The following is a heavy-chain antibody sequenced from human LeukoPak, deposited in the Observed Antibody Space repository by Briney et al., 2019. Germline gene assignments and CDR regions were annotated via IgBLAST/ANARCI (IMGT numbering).Heavy chain of an antibody. Sequence: GGSLRLSCAASGFTVSSNYMSWVRQAPGKGLEWVSVIYSGGSTYYADSVKGRFTISRDNSKNTLYLQMNSLRAEDTAVYYCARDPGYGDYYLDYWGQGTLVTVSS. CDR2: IYSGGST. J-gene: IGHJ4*02. CDR1: GFTVSSNY. CDR3: ARDPGYGDYYLDY. D-gene: IGHD4-17*01. V-gene: IGHV3-53*01.